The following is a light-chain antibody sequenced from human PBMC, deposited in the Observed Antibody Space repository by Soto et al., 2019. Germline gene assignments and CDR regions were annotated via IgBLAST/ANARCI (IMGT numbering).Light chain of an antibody. Sequence: DIQMTQSPSSLSASVGDRVSITCRASQSISTYLNWYQQKPGKVPRLLIYAASSLQSGVPSRFSGSGSRTDFTLTITSLQPEDFATYYCQQSYIAQWTFGQGTKMEIK. J-gene: IGKJ1*01. V-gene: IGKV1-39*01. CDR3: QQSYIAQWT. CDR2: AAS. CDR1: QSISTY.